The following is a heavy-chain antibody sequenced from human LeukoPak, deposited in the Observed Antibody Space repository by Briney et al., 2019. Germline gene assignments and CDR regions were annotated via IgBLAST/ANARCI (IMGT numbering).Heavy chain of an antibody. CDR1: GDSISSYY. CDR2: IYHTGSN. CDR3: ARAPILYYFDC. Sequence: SETLSLTCTVSGDSISSYYWSWIRQPPGKELEWIGYIYHTGSNSYYPSLKSRVTISVDTSKNQSSLNLSSVTAADTAVYYCARAPILYYFDCWGQGTLVTVSS. V-gene: IGHV4-59*08. J-gene: IGHJ4*02.